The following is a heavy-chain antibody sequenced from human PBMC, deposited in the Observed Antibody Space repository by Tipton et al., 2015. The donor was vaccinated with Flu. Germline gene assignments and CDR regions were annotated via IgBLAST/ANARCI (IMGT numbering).Heavy chain of an antibody. D-gene: IGHD3-10*01. Sequence: LRLSCAVYGGSFSGYYWNWIRQPPGKGLEWIGFSYYSGSTSYNPSLQSRVTISVDTSRNQFSLNLKSVTAADTAVYYCARDRGWPASLDYWGQGILVTVSS. CDR3: ARDRGWPASLDY. J-gene: IGHJ4*02. CDR2: SYYSGST. V-gene: IGHV4-59*01. CDR1: GGSFSGYY.